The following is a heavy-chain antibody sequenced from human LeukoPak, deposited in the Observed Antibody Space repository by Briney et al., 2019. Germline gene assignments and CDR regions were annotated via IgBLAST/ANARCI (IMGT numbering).Heavy chain of an antibody. D-gene: IGHD2-2*01. CDR3: ATAQYHSDPTPFDP. CDR1: GYTLTELS. V-gene: IGHV1-24*01. J-gene: IGHJ5*02. CDR2: FDPEDGET. Sequence: GASVKVSCKVSGYTLTELSMHWVRQAPGKGLEWMGGFDPEDGETIYAQKFQGRVTMTEDTSTDTAYMELSSLRSEDTAVYYCATAQYHSDPTPFDPWGQGTLVTVSS.